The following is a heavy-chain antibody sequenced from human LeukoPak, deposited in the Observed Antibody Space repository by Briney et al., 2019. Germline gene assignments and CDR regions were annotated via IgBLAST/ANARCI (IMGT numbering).Heavy chain of an antibody. V-gene: IGHV3-66*01. CDR2: IYNSGST. J-gene: IGHJ5*02. Sequence: QPGGSLRLSCAASGFTVSTNYMSWVRQAPGKGLEWVSVIYNSGSTYYAGSVKGRFTISRDNSKNTLYLQMNSLRAEDTAVYYCARDLSTGFDPWGQGTLVTVSS. CDR1: GFTVSTNY. CDR3: ARDLSTGFDP. D-gene: IGHD2/OR15-2a*01.